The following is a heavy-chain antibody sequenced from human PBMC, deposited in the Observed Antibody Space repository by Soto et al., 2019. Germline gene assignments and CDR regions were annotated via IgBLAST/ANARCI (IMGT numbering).Heavy chain of an antibody. D-gene: IGHD1-7*01. CDR3: AIDRGYNWNYGWFDP. CDR1: GCTFTSYG. Sequence: QVQLVQSGAEVKKPGASVKVSCKASGCTFTSYGISWVRQAPGQGLEWMGRISAYNGNTNYAHKLQGRVTMTTDTSTRTAYMELRSLRSDDTAVYYCAIDRGYNWNYGWFDPWGQGTLVTVSS. J-gene: IGHJ5*02. CDR2: ISAYNGNT. V-gene: IGHV1-18*01.